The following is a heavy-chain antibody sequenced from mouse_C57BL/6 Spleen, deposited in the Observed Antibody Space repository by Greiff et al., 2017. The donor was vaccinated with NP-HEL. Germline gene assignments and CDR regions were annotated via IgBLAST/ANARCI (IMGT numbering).Heavy chain of an antibody. V-gene: IGHV1-15*01. CDR3: TRRDLTGKGNYAMDY. Sequence: QVQLQQSGAELVRPGASVTLSCKASGYTFTDYEMHWVKQTPVHGLEWIGAIDPETGGTAYNQKFKGKAILTADKSSSTAYMELRSLTSEDSAVYYCTRRDLTGKGNYAMDYWGQGTSVTVSS. CDR2: IDPETGGT. J-gene: IGHJ4*01. CDR1: GYTFTDYE. D-gene: IGHD4-1*01.